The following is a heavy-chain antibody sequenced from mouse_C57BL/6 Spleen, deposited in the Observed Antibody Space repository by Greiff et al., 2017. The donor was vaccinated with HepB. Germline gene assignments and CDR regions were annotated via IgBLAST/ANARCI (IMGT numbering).Heavy chain of an antibody. CDR1: GFTFSSYA. V-gene: IGHV5-9-1*02. CDR3: TRDGDGSSFYFDY. Sequence: EVKVEESGEGLVKPGGSLKLSCAASGFTFSSYAMSWVRQTPEKRLEWVAYISSGGDYIYYADTVKGRFTISRDNARNTLYLQMSSLKSEDTAMYYCTRDGDGSSFYFDYWGQGTTLTVSS. CDR2: ISSGGDYI. J-gene: IGHJ2*01. D-gene: IGHD1-1*01.